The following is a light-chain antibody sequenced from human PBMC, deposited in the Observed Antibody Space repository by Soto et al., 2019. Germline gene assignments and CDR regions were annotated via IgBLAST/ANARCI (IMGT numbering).Light chain of an antibody. CDR1: QSVGFN. CDR3: QEYNDWPPWT. Sequence: EIVLAQSPATLSVSPGERATLSCRASQSVGFNLAWYQQKPGQAPRLLIYCASTRADGIPARFSGSGSGTEFTLTISRLQSEDFAIYYCQEYNDWPPWTFGQGTKVEIK. J-gene: IGKJ1*01. V-gene: IGKV3-15*01. CDR2: CAS.